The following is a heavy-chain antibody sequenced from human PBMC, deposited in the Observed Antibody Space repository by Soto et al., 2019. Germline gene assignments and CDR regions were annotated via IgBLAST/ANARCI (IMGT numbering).Heavy chain of an antibody. CDR2: INHRGAIT. CDR1: GYTFTSYH. Sequence: QVQLVQSGAEEEKPGASVKVSCKASGYTFTSYHMHWVRQAPGQGLEWMGMINHRGAITSYPQKSHDRVTLTRDTSTSTVYMELSSLRPCETAVYYCARDEWMGPGSEREAFAIWGQATMVTVSS. CDR3: ARDEWMGPGSEREAFAI. J-gene: IGHJ3*02. V-gene: IGHV1-46*01. D-gene: IGHD3-10*01.